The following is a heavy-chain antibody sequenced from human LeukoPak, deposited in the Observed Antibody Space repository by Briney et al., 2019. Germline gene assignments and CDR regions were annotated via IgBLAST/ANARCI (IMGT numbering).Heavy chain of an antibody. Sequence: GASVKVTCKASGYTFTSYGISWVRQAPGQGHELMGCISAYNGNPNYAQKLQSRVTMTTDTSTSTAYMELRSLRSDATAVYYCARAKGMAFTMIVVVMDWFDPWGQGTLVTVSS. J-gene: IGHJ5*02. CDR2: ISAYNGNP. V-gene: IGHV1-18*01. CDR3: ARAKGMAFTMIVVVMDWFDP. CDR1: GYTFTSYG. D-gene: IGHD3-22*01.